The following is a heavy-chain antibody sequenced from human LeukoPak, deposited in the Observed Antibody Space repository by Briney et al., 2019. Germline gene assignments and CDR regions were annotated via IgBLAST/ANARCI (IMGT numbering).Heavy chain of an antibody. V-gene: IGHV4-34*01. CDR3: ARDYSRDGDRSKRRYGMDV. D-gene: IGHD4-17*01. J-gene: IGHJ6*02. Sequence: SETLSLTCAVYGGSSSGYYWSWIRQPPGKGLEWIGEINHSGSTDYNPSLKSRVTISVDTSKNQFSLKLSSVTAADTAVYYCARDYSRDGDRSKRRYGMDVWGQGTTVTVSS. CDR1: GGSSSGYY. CDR2: INHSGST.